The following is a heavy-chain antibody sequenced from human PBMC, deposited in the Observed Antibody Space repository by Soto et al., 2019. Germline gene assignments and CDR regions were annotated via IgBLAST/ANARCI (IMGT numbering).Heavy chain of an antibody. CDR3: ARFSVVPAATYCCYGMDV. V-gene: IGHV1-8*01. J-gene: IGHJ6*02. D-gene: IGHD2-2*01. Sequence: ASVKVSCKASGYTFTSYDINWVRQATGQGLEWMGWMNPNSGNTGYAQKFQGRVTMTRNTSISTAYMELSSLRSEDTALYYCARFSVVPAATYCCYGMDVWGQGTTVSVSS. CDR1: GYTFTSYD. CDR2: MNPNSGNT.